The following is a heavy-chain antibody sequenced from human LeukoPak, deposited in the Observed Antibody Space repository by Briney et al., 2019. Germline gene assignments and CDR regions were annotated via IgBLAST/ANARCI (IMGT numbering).Heavy chain of an antibody. V-gene: IGHV5-51*01. Sequence: GESLRISCKGSGYNFTSYWIAWVRQMPGKGLEWMGIIYPGDSNAKYSPSFQGQVTISADKSISTAYLQWSSLKASDSAMYYCARHASGSYYEALDYWGQGTLVTVSS. CDR1: GYNFTSYW. CDR2: IYPGDSNA. D-gene: IGHD1-26*01. CDR3: ARHASGSYYEALDY. J-gene: IGHJ4*02.